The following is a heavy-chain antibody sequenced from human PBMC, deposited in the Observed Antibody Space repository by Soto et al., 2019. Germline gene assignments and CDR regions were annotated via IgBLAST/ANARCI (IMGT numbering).Heavy chain of an antibody. CDR2: ISGSGGST. J-gene: IGHJ4*02. D-gene: IGHD6-19*01. Sequence: GGSLKLSCSASGFTFISYAMSWVRQAPGKGLEWVSAISGSGGSTYYADSVKGRFTISRDNSKNTLYLQMNSLRAEDTAVYYCAKSDSSGFFDYWGQGTLVTVSS. CDR1: GFTFISYA. V-gene: IGHV3-23*01. CDR3: AKSDSSGFFDY.